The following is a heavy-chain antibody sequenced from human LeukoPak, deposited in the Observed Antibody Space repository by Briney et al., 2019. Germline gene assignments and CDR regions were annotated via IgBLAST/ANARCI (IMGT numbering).Heavy chain of an antibody. V-gene: IGHV3-64D*06. CDR2: ISSNGDNT. Sequence: PGGSLRLSCSVSGLTFSTYVMHWVRQAPGKGLEYVSAISSNGDNTYYADSVKGRFTISRDNSKNTLYLQMSRLRADDTAVYYCVRGTGYWGQGTLVTVSS. CDR3: VRGTGY. CDR1: GLTFSTYV. J-gene: IGHJ4*02.